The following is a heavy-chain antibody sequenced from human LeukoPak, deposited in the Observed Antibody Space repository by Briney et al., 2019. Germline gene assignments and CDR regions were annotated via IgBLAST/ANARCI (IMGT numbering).Heavy chain of an antibody. V-gene: IGHV1-2*02. CDR2: INPNSGGT. CDR1: GYTFTSYY. D-gene: IGHD1-1*01. Sequence: GASVKVSCKASGYTFTSYYMHWVRQAPGQGLEWMGWINPNSGGTNYAQKFQGRVTMTRDTSISTAYMELSRLRSDDTAVYYCARDREGTGNYYYYMDVWGKGTTVTISS. J-gene: IGHJ6*03. CDR3: ARDREGTGNYYYYMDV.